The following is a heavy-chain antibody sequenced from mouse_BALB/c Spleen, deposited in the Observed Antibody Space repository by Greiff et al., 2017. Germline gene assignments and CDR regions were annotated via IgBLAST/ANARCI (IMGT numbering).Heavy chain of an antibody. CDR3: ARCLPVYAMDY. Sequence: VQLQQSGAELVKPGASVKLSCKASGYPLTSYYINWVRQRPEQGLEWIGWIYPGDGSTKYNEKFKGKATLTTDKSSSTAYMQLSRLTSEDSAVYFCARCLPVYAMDYWGQGTSVTVSS. J-gene: IGHJ4*01. CDR1: GYPLTSYY. CDR2: IYPGDGST. V-gene: IGHV1S56*01.